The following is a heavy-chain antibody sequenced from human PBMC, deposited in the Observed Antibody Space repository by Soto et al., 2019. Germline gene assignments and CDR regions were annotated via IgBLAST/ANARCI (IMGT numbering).Heavy chain of an antibody. V-gene: IGHV1-18*01. CDR1: GYTFTSYG. J-gene: IGHJ6*02. CDR2: ISAYNGNT. Sequence: ASVKVSCKASGYTFTSYGISWVRQAPGQGLEWMGWISAYNGNTNYAQKLQGRVTMTTDTSTSTAYMELRSLRSDDTAVYYCATGITIFGVVDMAVWGHGATATVSS. CDR3: ATGITIFGVVDMAV. D-gene: IGHD3-3*01.